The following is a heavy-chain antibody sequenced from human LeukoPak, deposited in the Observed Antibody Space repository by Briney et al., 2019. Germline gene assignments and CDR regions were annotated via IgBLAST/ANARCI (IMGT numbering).Heavy chain of an antibody. Sequence: ASVKVSCKVSGYTFTKLSIHWVRQAPGEGLEWMGGFDPEESETIYAQKFQGRVTMTRDMSTSTVYMELSSLRSEDTAVYYCATTWEPPSLNPFDYWGQGTLVTVSS. CDR2: FDPEESET. J-gene: IGHJ4*02. V-gene: IGHV1-24*01. D-gene: IGHD1-26*01. CDR3: ATTWEPPSLNPFDY. CDR1: GYTFTKLS.